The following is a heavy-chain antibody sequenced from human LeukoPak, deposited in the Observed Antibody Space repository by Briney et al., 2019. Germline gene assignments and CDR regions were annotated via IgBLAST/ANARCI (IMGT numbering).Heavy chain of an antibody. CDR3: ARDQIIVATILDYYYGMDV. CDR2: ISYDGSNK. D-gene: IGHD5-12*01. V-gene: IGHV3-30-3*01. Sequence: GRSLRLPCAASGFTFSSYRMHWVRQAPGKGLEWVAVISYDGSNKYYAGSVKGRFTISRDNSKNTLYLQMNSLRAEDTAVYYCARDQIIVATILDYYYGMDVWGQGTTVTVSS. J-gene: IGHJ6*02. CDR1: GFTFSSYR.